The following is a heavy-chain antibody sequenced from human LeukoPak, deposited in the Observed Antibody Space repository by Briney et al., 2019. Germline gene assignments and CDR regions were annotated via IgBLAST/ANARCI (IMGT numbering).Heavy chain of an antibody. CDR2: ISGGGETT. J-gene: IGHJ4*02. D-gene: IGHD5-12*01. CDR1: GFTFNLYA. V-gene: IGHV3-23*01. CDR3: AKDQRPDSGYDIDY. Sequence: GGSLRLSCAASGFTFNLYAMSWVRQAPGKGLEWVSVISGGGETTYYADSVNGRFTISRDNSKNTLYLEMNSLRVEDTAVYYCAKDQRPDSGYDIDYWGQGTLVTVSS.